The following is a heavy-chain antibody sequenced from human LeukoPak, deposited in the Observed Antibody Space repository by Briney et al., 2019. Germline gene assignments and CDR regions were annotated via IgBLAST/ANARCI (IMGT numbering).Heavy chain of an antibody. CDR3: ARDLGPPYYDSRGYYDY. Sequence: SETLSLTCAVYGGSFSGYSWSWIRQPPGKGLGWIGEINHSGSTNYNPSLKSRVTISVDTSKNQFSLKLSSVTAADTAVYYCARDLGPPYYDSRGYYDYWGQGTLVTVSS. V-gene: IGHV4-34*01. D-gene: IGHD3-22*01. J-gene: IGHJ4*02. CDR1: GGSFSGYS. CDR2: INHSGST.